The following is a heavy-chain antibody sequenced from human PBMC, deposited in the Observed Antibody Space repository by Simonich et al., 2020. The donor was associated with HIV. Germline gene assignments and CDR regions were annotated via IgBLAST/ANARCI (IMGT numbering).Heavy chain of an antibody. CDR1: GFTFSSYA. D-gene: IGHD3-16*01. CDR2: KSYDGTNK. Sequence: QVQLVESGGGVVQPGRSLRLSCAASGFTFSSYAMHWVRQAPGKGLEWVAVKSYDGTNKYYADSVKCRFTISRDNSKNTLYLQMNSLRAEDTAVYYCASGGSISSVWADDYWGQGTLVTVSS. CDR3: ASGGSISSVWADDY. J-gene: IGHJ4*02. V-gene: IGHV3-30*07.